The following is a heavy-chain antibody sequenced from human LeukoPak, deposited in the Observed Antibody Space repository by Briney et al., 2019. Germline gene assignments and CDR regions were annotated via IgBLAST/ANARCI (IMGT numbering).Heavy chain of an antibody. J-gene: IGHJ4*02. CDR2: INTDGGST. V-gene: IGHV3-74*01. CDR1: GFTFSNYW. CDR3: AKDSGPYTSGYYGH. Sequence: GGCLRLSCAASGFTFSNYWMHWVRQAPGKGLVWVSRINTDGGSTTYADSVKGRFTTSRDNAKNTLYLQMNSLRAEDTAVYYCAKDSGPYTSGYYGHWGQGTLVTVSS. D-gene: IGHD3-22*01.